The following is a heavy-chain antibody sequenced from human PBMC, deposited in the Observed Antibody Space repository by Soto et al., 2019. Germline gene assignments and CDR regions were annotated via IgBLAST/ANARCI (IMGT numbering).Heavy chain of an antibody. J-gene: IGHJ4*02. Sequence: ASVKVSCKASGYTFTSYAMHWVRQAPGQRLEWMGWINAGNGNTKYSQKFQGRVTITRDTSASTAYMELSSLRSDDTAVYYCARGSRYHRGSHWGQGNLVTVSS. V-gene: IGHV1-3*01. D-gene: IGHD2-2*01. CDR1: GYTFTSYA. CDR2: INAGNGNT. CDR3: ARGSRYHRGSH.